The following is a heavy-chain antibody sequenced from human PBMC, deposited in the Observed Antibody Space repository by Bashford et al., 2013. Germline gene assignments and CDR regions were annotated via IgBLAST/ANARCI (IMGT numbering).Heavy chain of an antibody. V-gene: IGHV1-2*02. CDR3: ARVEWHLELYFDWS. D-gene: IGHD3-9*01. CDR1: GYSFAGYY. CDR2: INPRSGST. Sequence: VASVKVSCKASGYSFAGYYIHWVRQAPGQGLEWMGWINPRSGSTEYSQKFRGRVTLTADTSINTAFLDLNRPRLDDTAIYYCARVEWHLELYFDWSWGQGTLVTVSS. J-gene: IGHJ4*02.